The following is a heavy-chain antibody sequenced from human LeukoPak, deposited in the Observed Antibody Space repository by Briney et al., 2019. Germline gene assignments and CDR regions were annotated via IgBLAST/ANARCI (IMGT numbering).Heavy chain of an antibody. CDR2: IWYDGSNQ. J-gene: IGHJ6*02. D-gene: IGHD6-25*01. CDR1: GLIFSNYG. CDR3: ARPDSSGSSFYGLDV. V-gene: IGHV3-33*01. Sequence: GGSLRLSCAASGLIFSNYGMHWVRQAPGKGLEWVALIWYDGSNQYYADSVKGRFTISSDNSKNTVYLEMNSLRAEDTAVYYCARPDSSGSSFYGLDVWGQGTTVTVSS.